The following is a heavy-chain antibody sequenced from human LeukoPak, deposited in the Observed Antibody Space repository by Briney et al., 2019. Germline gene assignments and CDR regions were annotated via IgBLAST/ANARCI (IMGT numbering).Heavy chain of an antibody. CDR2: IYSSGTA. Sequence: SETLSLTCTVPGGSIRGYFWSWIREPAGTGLEWIGRIYSSGTAYYNPSLKSRVTVSVDTSKNQFSLKLTSVTAADTAVYYCASGYYTYKRYYYFYYWGQGTLATVSS. D-gene: IGHD2-2*02. J-gene: IGHJ4*02. CDR1: GGSIRGYF. V-gene: IGHV4-4*07. CDR3: ASGYYTYKRYYYFYY.